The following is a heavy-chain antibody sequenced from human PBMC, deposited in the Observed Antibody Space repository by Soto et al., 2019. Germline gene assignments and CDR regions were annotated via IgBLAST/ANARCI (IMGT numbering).Heavy chain of an antibody. J-gene: IGHJ4*02. CDR3: ARHPGHGLYYFDY. Sequence: TSETLSVTCTVSGGNISSSSYYWVWISKTPGKGLEWIGSIYYSGSTYYNPSLKSRVTISVDTSKNQFSLKLSSVTAADTAVYYCARHPGHGLYYFDYWGQGTLVTVSS. CDR2: IYYSGST. D-gene: IGHD2-8*01. V-gene: IGHV4-39*01. CDR1: GGNISSSSYY.